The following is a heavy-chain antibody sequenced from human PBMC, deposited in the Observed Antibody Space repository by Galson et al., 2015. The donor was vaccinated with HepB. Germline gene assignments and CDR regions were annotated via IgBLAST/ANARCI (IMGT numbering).Heavy chain of an antibody. CDR2: IYPGDSDT. Sequence: QSGAEVKKPGESLKISCKGSGYSFTSYWIGRVRQMPGKGLEWMGIIYPGDSDTRYSPSFQGQVTISADKSISTAYLQWSSLKASDTAMYYCARYDSGGEGATRYYYYYGMDVWGQGTTVTVSS. CDR1: GYSFTSYW. J-gene: IGHJ6*02. CDR3: ARYDSGGEGATRYYYYYGMDV. D-gene: IGHD3-16*01. V-gene: IGHV5-51*03.